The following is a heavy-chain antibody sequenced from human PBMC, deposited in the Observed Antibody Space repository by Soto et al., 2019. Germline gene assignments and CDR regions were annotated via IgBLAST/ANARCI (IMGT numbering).Heavy chain of an antibody. CDR2: INAGNGNT. Sequence: QVQLVQSGAEVKKPGASVKVSCKASGYTFTSYAMHWVRQAPGQRLEWMGWINAGNGNTKYSQKFQGRVTITRDTSSSTAYMELSSLRCDDTGVYYCARGPGGPGGPGDYWGQGTLVTVSS. J-gene: IGHJ4*02. CDR3: ARGPGGPGGPGDY. D-gene: IGHD2-15*01. CDR1: GYTFTSYA. V-gene: IGHV1-3*01.